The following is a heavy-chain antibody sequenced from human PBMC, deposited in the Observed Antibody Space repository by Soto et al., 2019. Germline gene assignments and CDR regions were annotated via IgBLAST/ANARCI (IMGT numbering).Heavy chain of an antibody. D-gene: IGHD6-19*01. CDR1: GFTFSSYA. CDR2: ISSDGSNK. CDR3: ARDDTYSSGGWAQLDYYKGREV. Sequence: PGGSLRLSCAASGFTFSSYALHWVRKAPGKGLEGVAVISSDGSNKDYADSVKGRLTISRDNSKNTLYLQMNSLGAEDTAVYYCARDDTYSSGGWAQLDYYKGREVWHQGTTVTVSS. V-gene: IGHV3-30-3*01. J-gene: IGHJ6*02.